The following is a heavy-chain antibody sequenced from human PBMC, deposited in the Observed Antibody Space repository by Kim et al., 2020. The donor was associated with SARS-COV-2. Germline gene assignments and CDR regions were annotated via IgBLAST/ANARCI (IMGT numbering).Heavy chain of an antibody. V-gene: IGHV3-48*02. D-gene: IGHD1-1*01. J-gene: IGHJ4*02. CDR3: VREFNFALGF. Sequence: GGSLRLSCAASKLTFRSYSMSWVRQAPGKGPEWISYIRTSRSSIISYANSVRGRFTISKDTANDSLYLQMNSLKDEDTAVYYVVREFNFALGFWGQGTL. CDR1: KLTFRSYS. CDR2: IRTSRSSII.